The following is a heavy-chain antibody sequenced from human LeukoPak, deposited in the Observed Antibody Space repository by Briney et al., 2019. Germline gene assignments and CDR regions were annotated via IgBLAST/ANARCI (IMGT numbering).Heavy chain of an antibody. Sequence: GGSLRLSCAASGFTFSNYAINWVRQAPGKGLEWVIGISGGGGNRYYADSVKGRFTISRDSSRNMVFLRMNSLRASDTAVYFCAKGSRDSGSYLGHLDFWGQGTLVTVSS. D-gene: IGHD1-26*01. V-gene: IGHV3-23*01. J-gene: IGHJ4*02. CDR1: GFTFSNYA. CDR3: AKGSRDSGSYLGHLDF. CDR2: ISGGGGNR.